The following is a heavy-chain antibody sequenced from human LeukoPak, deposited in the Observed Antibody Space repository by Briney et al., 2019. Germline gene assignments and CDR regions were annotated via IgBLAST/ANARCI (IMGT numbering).Heavy chain of an antibody. D-gene: IGHD6-25*01. Sequence: GGSLRLSCAASGFIFSDYYMTWIRQAPGKGLEWLSHISSSGSTIYYTDSVKGRFTISRDNAKNTLYLQMNSLRAEDTAVYYCARRSAAKDAFDIWGQGTMVTVSS. V-gene: IGHV3-11*04. CDR3: ARRSAAKDAFDI. CDR1: GFIFSDYY. CDR2: ISSSGSTI. J-gene: IGHJ3*02.